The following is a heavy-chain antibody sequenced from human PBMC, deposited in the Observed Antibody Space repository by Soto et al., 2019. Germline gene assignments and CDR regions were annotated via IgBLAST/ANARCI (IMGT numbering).Heavy chain of an antibody. CDR1: GFTFSNYE. V-gene: IGHV3-48*03. CDR3: ARDPAIYSGKFDYGLDV. Sequence: XGSLGLSCAASGFTFSNYEMNGVRQIQGKGLEWVSYIGTRGRTIYYADSVKGRFTISRDNAKNSLYLQMNSLRAEDTAVYYCARDPAIYSGKFDYGLDVWGRGTTVTVSS. D-gene: IGHD4-4*01. J-gene: IGHJ6*02. CDR2: IGTRGRTI.